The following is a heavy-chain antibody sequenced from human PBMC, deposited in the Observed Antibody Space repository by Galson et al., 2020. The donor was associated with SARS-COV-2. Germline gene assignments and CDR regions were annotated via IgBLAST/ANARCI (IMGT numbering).Heavy chain of an antibody. CDR1: GYTFTGYY. CDR2: INPNSGGT. D-gene: IGHD2-2*02. Sequence: ASVKVSCKASGYTFTGYYMHWVRQAPGQGLEWMGWINPNSGGTNYAQKFQGRVTMTRDTSISTAYMELSRLRSDDTAVYYCARDIVVVPAAISDYYYYYGMDVWGQGTTVTVSS. J-gene: IGHJ6*02. V-gene: IGHV1-2*02. CDR3: ARDIVVVPAAISDYYYYYGMDV.